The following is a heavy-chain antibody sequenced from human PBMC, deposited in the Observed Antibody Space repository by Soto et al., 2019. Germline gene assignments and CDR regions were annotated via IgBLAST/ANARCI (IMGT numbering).Heavy chain of an antibody. CDR1: GDTFSSYA. CDR2: IIPMLGTP. J-gene: IGHJ4*02. V-gene: IGHV1-69*06. D-gene: IGHD3-22*01. Sequence: QVQLVKSGAEVKKPGSSVKVSCKSSGDTFSSYAISWVRQAPGKGLEWMGGIIPMLGTPRYAQKFQDRVTITADKFTSTAYMELSCLRSEDTAVYYCAKEKSRYDRSGYYRPDYWGQGTLFTVSS. CDR3: AKEKSRYDRSGYYRPDY.